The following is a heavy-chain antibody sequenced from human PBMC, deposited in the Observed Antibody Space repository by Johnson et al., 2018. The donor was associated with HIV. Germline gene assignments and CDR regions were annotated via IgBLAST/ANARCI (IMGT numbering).Heavy chain of an antibody. Sequence: EVHLVESGGGLVKPGGSLRLSCAASGFTFSDYYMSWIRQAPGKGLEWVSGINWNGGSTGYADSVKGRFTISRDNAKNSLYLQMNSLRAEDTALYYCARGVGATLPDAFDIWGQGTMVTVSS. V-gene: IGHV3-20*04. CDR1: GFTFSDYY. CDR3: ARGVGATLPDAFDI. CDR2: INWNGGST. J-gene: IGHJ3*02. D-gene: IGHD1-26*01.